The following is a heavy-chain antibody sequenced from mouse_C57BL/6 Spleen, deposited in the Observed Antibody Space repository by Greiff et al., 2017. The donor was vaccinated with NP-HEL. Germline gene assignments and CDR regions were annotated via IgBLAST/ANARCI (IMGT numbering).Heavy chain of an antibody. D-gene: IGHD1-1*01. J-gene: IGHJ1*03. V-gene: IGHV2-2*01. Sequence: VQRVESGPGLVQPSQSLSITCTVSGFSLTSYGVHWVRQSPGKGLEWLGVIWSGGSTDYNAAFISRLSISKDNSKSQVFFKMNSLQADDTAIYYCARTPRITTVVATGYFDVWGTGTTVTVSS. CDR3: ARTPRITTVVATGYFDV. CDR2: IWSGGST. CDR1: GFSLTSYG.